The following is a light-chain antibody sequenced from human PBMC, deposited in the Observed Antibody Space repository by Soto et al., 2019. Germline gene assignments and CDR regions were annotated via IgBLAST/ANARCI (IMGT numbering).Light chain of an antibody. V-gene: IGKV3-20*01. Sequence: TVFTHAPGTLSLYPGERATLSCRASESISSSYLAWYQQKPGQAPRLLIYGASSGATGIPDRFSGSGSGTDFTLTISRLEPEDFAVYYCQQYGSSLPVTFGGGTKV. J-gene: IGKJ4*01. CDR2: GAS. CDR1: ESISSSY. CDR3: QQYGSSLPVT.